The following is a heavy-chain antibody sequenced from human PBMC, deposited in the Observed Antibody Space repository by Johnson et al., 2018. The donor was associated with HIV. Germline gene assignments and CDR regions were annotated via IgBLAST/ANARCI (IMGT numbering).Heavy chain of an antibody. CDR1: GFTFSSYA. CDR3: AKVFKVRVAGAFDI. CDR2: ISWNSGSI. V-gene: IGHV3-9*01. Sequence: VQLVESGGGVVQPGRSLRLSCAASGFTFSSYAMSWVRQAPGKGLEWVSGISWNSGSIGYADSVRGRFTISRDNAKNSLYLQVNSLRADDTALYYCAKVFKVRVAGAFDIWGQGTMVTVYS. D-gene: IGHD6-19*01. J-gene: IGHJ3*02.